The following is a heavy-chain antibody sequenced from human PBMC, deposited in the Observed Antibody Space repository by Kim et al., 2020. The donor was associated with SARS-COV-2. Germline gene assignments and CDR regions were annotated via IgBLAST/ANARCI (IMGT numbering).Heavy chain of an antibody. Sequence: GGSLRLSCAASGFIFSKHWMTWVRQAPGKGLEWVANIEQDGSEKHYVDSVKGRFTISRDNARNSLYLQMNSLRAEDTAVYYCARLVYFDGSAYRHFDYWGEGTLVTVSS. V-gene: IGHV3-7*03. J-gene: IGHJ4*02. CDR2: IEQDGSEK. CDR1: GFIFSKHW. CDR3: ARLVYFDGSAYRHFDY. D-gene: IGHD3-22*01.